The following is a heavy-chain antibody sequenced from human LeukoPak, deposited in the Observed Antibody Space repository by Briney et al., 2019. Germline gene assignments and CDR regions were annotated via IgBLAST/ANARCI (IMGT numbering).Heavy chain of an antibody. J-gene: IGHJ4*02. CDR3: ASSNYFDSSTYRFDY. CDR2: IYHSGAT. Sequence: SETLSLTCVVSGGSISRGGYSWSWIRQPPGKALEWIGHIYHSGATYYNPSLKSRVTMSVDRSMYEFSLKLTSVTAADTAVYYCASSNYFDSSTYRFDYWGQGTLVTVSS. CDR1: GGSISRGGYS. D-gene: IGHD3-22*01. V-gene: IGHV4-30-2*01.